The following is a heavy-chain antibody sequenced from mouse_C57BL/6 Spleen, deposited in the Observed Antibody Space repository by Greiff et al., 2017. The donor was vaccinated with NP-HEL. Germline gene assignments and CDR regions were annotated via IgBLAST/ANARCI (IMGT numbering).Heavy chain of an antibody. J-gene: IGHJ2*01. D-gene: IGHD2-2*01. CDR1: GYTFTDYY. V-gene: IGHV1-76*01. CDR2: IYPGSGNT. CDR3: ASEGYDAYYFDY. Sequence: QVQLQQSGAELVRPGASVKLSCKASGYTFTDYYINWVKQRPGQGLEWIARIYPGSGNTYYNEKFKGKATLTAEKSSSTAYMQLSSLTSEDSAVYFCASEGYDAYYFDYWGQGTTLTVSS.